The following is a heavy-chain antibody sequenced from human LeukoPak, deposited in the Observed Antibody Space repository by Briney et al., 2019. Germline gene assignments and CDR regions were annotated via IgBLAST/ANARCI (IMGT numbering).Heavy chain of an antibody. CDR3: AGTIRYYYDSSGYPYFDY. V-gene: IGHV3-23*01. J-gene: IGHJ4*02. Sequence: GGSLRLSCAASGFTFSSYAMSWVRQAPGKGLEWVSAICGSGGSTYYADSVKGRFTISRDNSKNTLYLQMNSLRAEDTAVYYCAGTIRYYYDSSGYPYFDYWGQGTLVTVSS. D-gene: IGHD3-22*01. CDR2: ICGSGGST. CDR1: GFTFSSYA.